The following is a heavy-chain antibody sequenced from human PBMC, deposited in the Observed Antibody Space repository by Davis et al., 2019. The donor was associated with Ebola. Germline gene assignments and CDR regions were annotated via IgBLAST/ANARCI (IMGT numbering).Heavy chain of an antibody. CDR1: GDTFSTNS. D-gene: IGHD3-3*01. CDR2: LTPLFATP. J-gene: IGHJ4*02. V-gene: IGHV1-69*13. CDR3: ATAENSFGVVLRHYFES. Sequence: SVKVSCKASGDTFSTNSVIWVRQAPGQGLEWMGELTPLFATPSYLQKFQGRVTITADESTATAYMELSGLGSEDSAIYYCATAENSFGVVLRHYFESWGQGTLVTVSA.